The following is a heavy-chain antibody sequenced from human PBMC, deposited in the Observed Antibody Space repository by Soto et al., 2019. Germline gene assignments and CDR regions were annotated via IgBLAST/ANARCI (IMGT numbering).Heavy chain of an antibody. D-gene: IGHD4-17*01. CDR1: GFTFGDYA. J-gene: IGHJ6*02. V-gene: IGHV3-49*03. Sequence: PGVSLRLSCTASGFTFGDYAMSWFRQAPGKGLEWVGFIRSKAYVGTTEYAASVKGRFTISRDDSKSIAYLQMNSLKTEDTAVYYCTREVQQTTVTTFSVVQRGRYYYGMDVWGQGTTVTVSS. CDR3: TREVQQTTVTTFSVVQRGRYYYGMDV. CDR2: IRSKAYVGTT.